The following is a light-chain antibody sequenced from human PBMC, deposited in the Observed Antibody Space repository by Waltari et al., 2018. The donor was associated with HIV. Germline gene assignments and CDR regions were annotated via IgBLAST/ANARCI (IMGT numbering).Light chain of an antibody. V-gene: IGLV3-21*02. CDR3: QVWDRDSDVV. CDR1: SIASRN. CDR2: NDK. J-gene: IGLJ2*01. Sequence: SYVLTQPPSVSVPPGQTARITCGGSSIASRNVQWYQQKPGQAPVLVVYNDKDRPSGLPERFSCSNSWNTATLTISTVEAGDEADYYCQVWDRDSDVVFGGGTKLTVL.